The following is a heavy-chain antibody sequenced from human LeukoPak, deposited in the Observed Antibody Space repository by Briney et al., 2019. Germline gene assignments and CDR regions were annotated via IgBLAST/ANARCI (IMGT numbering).Heavy chain of an antibody. CDR3: ARDASYHTLRTFDI. CDR2: IYYSGST. Sequence: PSETLSLTCTVSGGSISSYYWSWIRQPPGKGLEWIGYIYYSGSTNYNPSLKSRVTISVDTSKNQFSLKLRSVTAADTAVYYCARDASYHTLRTFDIWGQGTMVTVSS. CDR1: GGSISSYY. J-gene: IGHJ3*02. V-gene: IGHV4-59*01. D-gene: IGHD1-26*01.